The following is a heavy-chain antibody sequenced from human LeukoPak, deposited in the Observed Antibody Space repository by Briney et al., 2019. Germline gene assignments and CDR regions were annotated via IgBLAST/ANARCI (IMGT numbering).Heavy chain of an antibody. V-gene: IGHV3-21*01. J-gene: IGHJ4*02. Sequence: GGSLRLSCAASGFTFSSYSMNWVRQAPGKGLEWVSAISSSSSYIFQEDSVKGRFTISRDNAKNSLYLQMNSLGAEDTAVYYCARGSVGATAWAFFDYWGRGTLVTVSS. CDR3: ARGSVGATAWAFFDY. CDR1: GFTFSSYS. D-gene: IGHD1-26*01. CDR2: ISSSSSYI.